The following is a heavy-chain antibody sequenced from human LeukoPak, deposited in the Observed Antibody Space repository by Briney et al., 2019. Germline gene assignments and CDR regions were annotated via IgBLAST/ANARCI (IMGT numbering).Heavy chain of an antibody. CDR1: GYSFTSYW. J-gene: IGHJ3*02. CDR2: IYPGDSDT. CDR3: ARPLAPRTFHAFDI. Sequence: GESLKISCKGSGYSFTSYWIGWVRQMPGKGLEWMGIIYPGDSDTRYSPSFQGQVTISADNSISTAYLQWSSLKASDTATYYCARPLAPRTFHAFDIWGQGTMVTVSS. D-gene: IGHD3-16*01. V-gene: IGHV5-51*01.